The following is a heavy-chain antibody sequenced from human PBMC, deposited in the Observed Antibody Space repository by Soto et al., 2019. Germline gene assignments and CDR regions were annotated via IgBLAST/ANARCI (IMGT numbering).Heavy chain of an antibody. CDR2: INGDGTRA. CDR1: GFTFRNQW. Sequence: EVQLEESGGGSVQLGESLRVSCVASGFTFRNQWMHWFRQVPGKGLEWVCRINGDGTRASYADFVKGLFTTSRDNAQNLLFLQLKGRRVDDTGVYRCARGGAAGRGDAIDIWGPGTTVAVSS. V-gene: IGHV3-74*01. CDR3: ARGGAAGRGDAIDI. J-gene: IGHJ3*02. D-gene: IGHD3-10*01.